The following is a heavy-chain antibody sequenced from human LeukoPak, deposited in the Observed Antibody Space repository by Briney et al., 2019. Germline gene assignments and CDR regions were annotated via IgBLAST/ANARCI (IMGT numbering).Heavy chain of an antibody. CDR2: IYYSGST. Sequence: PSETLSLTCTVSGGSISSGGYYWSWIRQHPGKGLEWIGYIYYSGSTYYNPSLKSRVTISVDTSKNQFSLKLSSVTAADTAVYYCARSGYYYYGMDVWGQGTTVTVSS. J-gene: IGHJ6*02. V-gene: IGHV4-31*03. CDR1: GGSISSGGYY. CDR3: ARSGYYYYGMDV.